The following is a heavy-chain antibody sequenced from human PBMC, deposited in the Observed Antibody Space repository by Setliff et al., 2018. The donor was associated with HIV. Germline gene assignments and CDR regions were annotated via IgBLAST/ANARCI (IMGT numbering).Heavy chain of an antibody. J-gene: IGHJ4*01. CDR1: GDSITSGGYF. Sequence: PSETLSLTCTVSGDSITSGGYFWSWIRQHPGKGLEWIGHIYYSGSTYYNPSLKSRVTISVDMSKNQFSLKLSSVTAADTAVYYCAGGPGYCSGYYSWFYFDYWGHGTLVTVSS. CDR2: IYYSGST. CDR3: AGGPGYCSGYYSWFYFDY. V-gene: IGHV4-31*03. D-gene: IGHD2-15*01.